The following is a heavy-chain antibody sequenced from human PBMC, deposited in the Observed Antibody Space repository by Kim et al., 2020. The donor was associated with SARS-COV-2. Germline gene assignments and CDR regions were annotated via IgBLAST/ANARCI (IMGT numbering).Heavy chain of an antibody. V-gene: IGHV3-23*01. CDR1: GFTFSSYA. D-gene: IGHD6-19*01. CDR2: ISGSGGST. J-gene: IGHJ1*01. Sequence: GGSLRLSCAASGFTFSSYAMSWVRQAPGKGLEWVSAISGSGGSTYYADSVKGRFTISRDNSKNTLYLQMNSLRAEDTAVYYCAKDVFYMSAWQWLPQQESAEYFQHWGQGTLVTVSS. CDR3: AKDVFYMSAWQWLPQQESAEYFQH.